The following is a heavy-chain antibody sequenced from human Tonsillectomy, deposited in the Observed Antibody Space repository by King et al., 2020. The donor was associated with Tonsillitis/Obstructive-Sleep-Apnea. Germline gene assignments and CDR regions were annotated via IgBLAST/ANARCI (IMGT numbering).Heavy chain of an antibody. CDR1: GASIITNTW. Sequence: LQLQESGPGLVKPSETLYLTCGVSGASIITNTWWSWVRQSPGKGLEWIGEISHSGITNYNPSLKSRVTMSVDKSKDQFSLRLNSVTAADTAVYYCVRGIPFFDWAPFAFWGQGTLVTVSS. CDR2: ISHSGIT. CDR3: VRGIPFFDWAPFAF. J-gene: IGHJ4*02. D-gene: IGHD3-9*01. V-gene: IGHV4-4*02.